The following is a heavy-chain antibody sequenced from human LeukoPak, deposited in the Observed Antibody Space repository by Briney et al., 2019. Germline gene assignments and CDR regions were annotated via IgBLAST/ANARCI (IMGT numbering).Heavy chain of an antibody. CDR3: ARPDYCSSTSCLPFSH. J-gene: IGHJ4*02. CDR2: IYPGDSDT. V-gene: IGHV5-51*01. CDR1: GYSFTSYW. D-gene: IGHD2-2*01. Sequence: KVSCKGSGYSFTSYWIGWVRQMPGKGLEWMGIIYPGDSDTRYSPSFQGQVTISADKSISTAYLQWSSLKASDTAMYYCARPDYCSSTSCLPFSHWGQGTLVTVSS.